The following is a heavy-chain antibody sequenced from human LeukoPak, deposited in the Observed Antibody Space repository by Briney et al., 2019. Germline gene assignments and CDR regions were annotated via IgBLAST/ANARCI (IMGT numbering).Heavy chain of an antibody. CDR3: ARGLGSIVVVPAAIDY. J-gene: IGHJ4*02. CDR1: GFTFSNYA. Sequence: GGSLRLSCAASGFTFSNYAMSWVRQAPGKGLEWVSTISVSGGNRYYADSVRGRFTISRDNAKNSLYLQMNSLRAEDTAVYYCARGLGSIVVVPAAIDYWGQGTLVTVSS. D-gene: IGHD2-2*01. V-gene: IGHV3-23*01. CDR2: ISVSGGNR.